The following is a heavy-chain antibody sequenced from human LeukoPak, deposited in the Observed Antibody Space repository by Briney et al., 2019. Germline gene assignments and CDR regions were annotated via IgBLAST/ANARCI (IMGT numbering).Heavy chain of an antibody. CDR1: GYTFTGYF. Sequence: EASVKVSCKASGYTFTGYFMHWVRQAPGQGLEWMGGINPNSGGTNYAQKFQGRVTMTRDTSISTAYMELSSLTSDDTAVYYCARATYGSEFDPWGQGTLVTVSS. D-gene: IGHD3-10*01. CDR2: INPNSGGT. CDR3: ARATYGSEFDP. J-gene: IGHJ5*02. V-gene: IGHV1-2*02.